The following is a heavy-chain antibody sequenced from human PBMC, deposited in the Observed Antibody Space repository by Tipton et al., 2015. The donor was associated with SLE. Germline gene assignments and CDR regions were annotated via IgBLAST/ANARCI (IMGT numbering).Heavy chain of an antibody. CDR3: ARHGSYQLLSADY. J-gene: IGHJ4*02. CDR1: GFTFSSYT. CDR2: ISGDSSYK. Sequence: GSLRLSCAASGFTFSSYTMNWVRQAPGKGLEWVASISGDSSYKFYADSLKGRFTISRDNAKNSLYLQANSLRVDDTAVYYCARHGSYQLLSADYWGQGTLVTVSS. D-gene: IGHD2-2*01. V-gene: IGHV3-21*01.